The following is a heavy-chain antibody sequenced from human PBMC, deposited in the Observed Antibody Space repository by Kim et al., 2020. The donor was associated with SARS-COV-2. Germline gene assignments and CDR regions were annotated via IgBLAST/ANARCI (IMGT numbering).Heavy chain of an antibody. CDR3: AKERTEYSSSWLIEY. J-gene: IGHJ4*02. Sequence: DPVKGRFTSSRDNSKNTLYLQMTSLRAEDTAVYYCAKERTEYSSSWLIEYWGQGTLVTVSS. D-gene: IGHD6-13*01. V-gene: IGHV3-30*02.